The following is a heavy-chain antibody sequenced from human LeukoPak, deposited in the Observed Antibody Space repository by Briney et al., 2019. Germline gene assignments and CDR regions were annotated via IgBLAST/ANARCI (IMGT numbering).Heavy chain of an antibody. D-gene: IGHD3-10*01. Sequence: SETLSLTCTVSGGSISSSSYYWGWIRQPPGKGLEWIGSIYYSGSTYYNPSLKSRVTISVDTSKNQFSLKLSSVTAADTAVYYCARPPRTHYGLDHYYMDVWGKGTTVTVSS. CDR2: IYYSGST. CDR1: GGSISSSSYY. CDR3: ARPPRTHYGLDHYYMDV. V-gene: IGHV4-39*01. J-gene: IGHJ6*03.